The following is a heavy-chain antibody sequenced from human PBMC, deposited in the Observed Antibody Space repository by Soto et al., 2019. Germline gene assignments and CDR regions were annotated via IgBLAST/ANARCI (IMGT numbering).Heavy chain of an antibody. CDR1: GFTFSSYG. Sequence: VGSLRLSCAASGFTFSSYGMHWVRQTPGKGLEWVAIIWYDGGNKYYADSVKGRFIISRDNSKNTLYLEMNSLRAEDTAVYYCARENRIAKFAVIDYWGQGTLVTVSS. CDR2: IWYDGGNK. V-gene: IGHV3-33*01. CDR3: ARENRIAKFAVIDY. J-gene: IGHJ4*02. D-gene: IGHD6-13*01.